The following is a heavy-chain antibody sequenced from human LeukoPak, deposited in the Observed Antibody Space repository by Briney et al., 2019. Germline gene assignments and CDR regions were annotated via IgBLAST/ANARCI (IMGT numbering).Heavy chain of an antibody. CDR2: IKQDGSKK. CDR1: GFPFSSYW. Sequence: GGSLGLSCVASGFPFSSYWMTWVRQAPGKGLEWVANIKQDGSKKSYVDSVKGRFTISRDNAKNSLYLQMNSLRAEDTAIYYCTRVGYIDEGIDYWGQGTLVTVSS. J-gene: IGHJ4*02. D-gene: IGHD5-24*01. V-gene: IGHV3-7*04. CDR3: TRVGYIDEGIDY.